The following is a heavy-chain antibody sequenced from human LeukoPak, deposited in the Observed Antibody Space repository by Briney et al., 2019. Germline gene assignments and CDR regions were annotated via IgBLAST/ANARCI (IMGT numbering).Heavy chain of an antibody. CDR2: MFHSGST. CDR1: GDSINSTYW. J-gene: IGHJ4*02. CDR3: TRRQLVRLIDY. V-gene: IGHV4-4*02. D-gene: IGHD3-10*01. Sequence: PSGTLSLTCTVFGDSINSTYWWSWVRQPPGKGLEWIGEMFHSGSTNINPSFKSRVTISIDKSKNQLSLRLTSVTAADTAVYYCTRRQLVRLIDYWGQGTLVTVSS.